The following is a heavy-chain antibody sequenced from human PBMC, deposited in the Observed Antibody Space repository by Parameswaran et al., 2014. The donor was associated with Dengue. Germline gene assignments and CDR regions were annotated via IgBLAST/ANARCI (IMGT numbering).Heavy chain of an antibody. V-gene: IGHV1-18*01. D-gene: IGHD3-16*01. CDR2: ISVYNGNT. Sequence: SWVRQAPGQGLEWMGWISVYNGNTNYVQKYQGRVTMTTDTSTSTAYMELRSLRSDDTAVYYCARSPGGASDYDYIWGRGSYRTGNYYYGVDVWGQGTTVTVSS. CDR3: ARSPGGASDYDYIWGRGSYRTGNYYYGVDV. J-gene: IGHJ6*02.